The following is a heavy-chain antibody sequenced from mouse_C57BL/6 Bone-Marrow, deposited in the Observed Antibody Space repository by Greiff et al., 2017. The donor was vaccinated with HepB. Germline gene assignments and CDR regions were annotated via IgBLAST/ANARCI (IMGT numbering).Heavy chain of an antibody. V-gene: IGHV5-9*01. CDR2: ISGGGGNT. Sequence: EVKLREAGGGVVKPGGFLKRYCAASGFTLRSYTMSWVRQTPEKRLEWVATISGGGGNTYYPDSVKGRFTISRDNAKNTLYLQMSSLRSEDTALYYCARHPNYAMDYWGQGTSVTVSS. J-gene: IGHJ4*01. CDR3: ARHPNYAMDY. CDR1: GFTLRSYT.